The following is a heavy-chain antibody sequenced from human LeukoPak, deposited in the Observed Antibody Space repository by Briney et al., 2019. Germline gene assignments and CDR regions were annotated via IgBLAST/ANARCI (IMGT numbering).Heavy chain of an antibody. J-gene: IGHJ5*02. CDR3: ARGGDIVVVPAAHPSLYNWFDP. CDR1: GGSISSSNW. V-gene: IGHV4-4*02. Sequence: PSGTLSLTCAVSGGSISSSNWWSWVRQPPGKGLEWIGEIYHSGGTNYNPSLKSRVTISVDKSKNQFSLKLSSVTAADTAVYYCARGGDIVVVPAAHPSLYNWFDPWGQGTLVTVSS. D-gene: IGHD2-2*01. CDR2: IYHSGGT.